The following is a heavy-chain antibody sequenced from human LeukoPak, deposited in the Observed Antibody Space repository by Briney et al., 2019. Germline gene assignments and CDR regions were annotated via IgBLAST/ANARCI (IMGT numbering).Heavy chain of an antibody. CDR2: VFRLQTVRT. J-gene: IGHJ4*02. CDR1: DSSITSTYY. CDR3: ARVLHAPYLIDS. D-gene: IGHD2-8*01. V-gene: IGHV4-38-2*02. Sequence: PSETLSLTCTVSDSSITSTYYWAWFRQPPGKGLEWIATVFRLQTVRTFNNPSLESRVTVSLDPSQNQSSLNLTSVTAADTALYFRARVLHAPYLIDSWGQGTLVTVSS.